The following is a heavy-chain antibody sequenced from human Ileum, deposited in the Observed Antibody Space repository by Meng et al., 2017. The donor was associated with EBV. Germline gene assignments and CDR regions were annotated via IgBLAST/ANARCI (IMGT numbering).Heavy chain of an antibody. CDR2: IYNSGST. D-gene: IGHD2-21*01. Sequence: QVQLQESGPGLVKPSQRLYLTCTVSGGSISSGDYDWSWIRQPSGKGLEWIGYIYNSGSTYYNPSLKSRVTISVDTSKNQFSLKLRFVTAADTAVYYCAREGRSHQVGVSVYWGQGNLVTVSS. V-gene: IGHV4-30-4*01. CDR1: GGSISSGDYD. CDR3: AREGRSHQVGVSVY. J-gene: IGHJ4*02.